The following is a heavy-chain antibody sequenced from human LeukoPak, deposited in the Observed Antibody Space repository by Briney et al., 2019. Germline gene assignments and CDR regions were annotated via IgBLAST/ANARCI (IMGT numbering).Heavy chain of an antibody. CDR2: IYYSGST. D-gene: IGHD2-15*01. J-gene: IGHJ4*02. CDR3: ARTSDCSGGSCYLNYFDF. V-gene: IGHV4-59*01. CDR1: GGSISSYY. Sequence: PSETPSPTCTVSGGSISSYYWSWIRQPPGKGLEWIGYIYYSGSTNYNPSLKSRVTISVDTSKNQFSLKLSSVTAADTAVYYCARTSDCSGGSCYLNYFDFWGQGTLVTVSS.